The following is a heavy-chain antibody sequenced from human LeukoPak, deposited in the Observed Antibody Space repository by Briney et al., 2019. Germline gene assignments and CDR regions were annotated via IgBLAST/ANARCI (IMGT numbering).Heavy chain of an antibody. V-gene: IGHV3-23*01. CDR1: GFTFSSYA. J-gene: IGHJ6*02. Sequence: GGSLRLSCAASGFTFSSYAMGWVRQAPGKGLEWVSAISGSGGSTYYADSVKGRFTISRDNSKNTLYLQMNSLRAEDTAVYYCARTPGTAYDILTGYFYGMDVWGQGTTVTVSS. CDR3: ARTPGTAYDILTGYFYGMDV. CDR2: ISGSGGST. D-gene: IGHD3-9*01.